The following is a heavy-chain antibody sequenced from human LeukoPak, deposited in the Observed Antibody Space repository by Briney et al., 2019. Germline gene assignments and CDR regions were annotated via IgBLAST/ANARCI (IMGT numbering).Heavy chain of an antibody. Sequence: GRSLRLSCAASGFTFDSYGMHWVRQAPGKGLEWVAVISYDGSNKYYVDSVKGRFTISRDNARNTMDLQMNSLRVEDTAVYHCTRYDSSRFDPWGQGTLVIVSS. D-gene: IGHD3-3*01. V-gene: IGHV3-30*03. CDR3: TRYDSSRFDP. CDR1: GFTFDSYG. CDR2: ISYDGSNK. J-gene: IGHJ5*02.